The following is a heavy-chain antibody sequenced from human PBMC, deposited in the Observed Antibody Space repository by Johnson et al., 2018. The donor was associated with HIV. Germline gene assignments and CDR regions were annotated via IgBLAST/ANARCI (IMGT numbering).Heavy chain of an antibody. CDR2: ISWNGGSI. CDR3: ARAYSSTGTTPDAFDI. V-gene: IGHV3-9*03. J-gene: IGHJ3*02. Sequence: VQLVESGGGLVQPGRSLRLSCAASGFTFDDYAMPWVRQAPGKGLEWVSGISWNGGSIGYANSVKGRFTISRDNSKNTLYLQMGSLRAEDMAVYYCARAYSSTGTTPDAFDIWGQGTMVTVSS. CDR1: GFTFDDYA. D-gene: IGHD4-17*01.